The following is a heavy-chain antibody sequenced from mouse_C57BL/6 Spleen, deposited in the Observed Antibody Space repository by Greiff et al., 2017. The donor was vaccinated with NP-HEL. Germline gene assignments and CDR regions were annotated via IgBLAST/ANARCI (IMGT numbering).Heavy chain of an antibody. CDR3: ARGVGLHARDD. J-gene: IGHJ4*01. Sequence: VQLQQSGAELVRPGASVKLSCKASGYTFTDYYINWVKQRPGQGLEWIARIYPGSGNTYYNEKFKGKATLTAEKSSSTAYMQLSSLTSEDSAVYVCARGVGLHARDDWGQGTSVTVSS. CDR2: IYPGSGNT. CDR1: GYTFTDYY. D-gene: IGHD2-4*01. V-gene: IGHV1-76*01.